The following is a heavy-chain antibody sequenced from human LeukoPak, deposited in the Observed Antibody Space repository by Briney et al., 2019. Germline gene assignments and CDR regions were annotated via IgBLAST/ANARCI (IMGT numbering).Heavy chain of an antibody. CDR1: GFNLNSYA. J-gene: IGHJ4*02. D-gene: IGHD6-6*01. CDR3: AKEYTPSSPLGELDS. CDR2: IRHDETNS. Sequence: PGGSLRLSCAVSGFNLNSYAMHWVRQAPDKGLEWVAVIRHDETNSFYAGSVQGRFTISRDTSKKLLYLQMNSLRVEDTAVYYCAKEYTPSSPLGELDSWGQGTLVTVSS. V-gene: IGHV3-30*02.